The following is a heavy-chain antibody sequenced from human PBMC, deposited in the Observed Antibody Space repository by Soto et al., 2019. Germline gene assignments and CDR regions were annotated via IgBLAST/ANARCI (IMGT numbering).Heavy chain of an antibody. CDR3: ARGLGGRMDD. CDR1: GTIFSSYT. V-gene: IGHV1-69*08. CDR2: IIPILGET. D-gene: IGHD3-16*01. Sequence: QVQLVQSGAEVKKPGSSVRVSCKASGTIFSSYTISWVRQAPGQGLEWMGRIIPILGETNSAQKFQGRVTLTADMSTNTAYMELNSLRLEDTALYYCARGLGGRMDDWGQGTTVTVSS. J-gene: IGHJ6*02.